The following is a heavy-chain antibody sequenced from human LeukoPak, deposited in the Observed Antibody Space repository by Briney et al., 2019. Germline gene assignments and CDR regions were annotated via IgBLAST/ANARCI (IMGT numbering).Heavy chain of an antibody. Sequence: GGSLRLSCAASGITFSNYEMNWVRQAPGKGLEWVSYISSRGTTTHYADSVKGRFIISRDNAENSLYLQMNSLRVEDTALYHCVRDRGTATVRSFDIWGQGTMVTVSS. V-gene: IGHV3-48*03. CDR2: ISSRGTTT. CDR3: VRDRGTATVRSFDI. J-gene: IGHJ3*02. D-gene: IGHD4-17*01. CDR1: GITFSNYE.